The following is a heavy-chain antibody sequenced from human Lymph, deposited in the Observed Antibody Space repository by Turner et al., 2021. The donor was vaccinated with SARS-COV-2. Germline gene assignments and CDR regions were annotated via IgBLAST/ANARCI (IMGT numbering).Heavy chain of an antibody. J-gene: IGHJ4*02. CDR3: TTDPGQLVPYFDY. D-gene: IGHD6-6*01. CDR2: IWYDGSKK. CDR1: GFSFSTYG. Sequence: QVQLVESGGGVVQPGRSLRLSCAASGFSFSTYGMHWVRQAPGKGLEWVAVIWYDGSKKYYADSVKGRFTISRDNSKNTLYLQMNSLRAEDTAVYYCTTDPGQLVPYFDYWGQGTLVTVSS. V-gene: IGHV3-33*01.